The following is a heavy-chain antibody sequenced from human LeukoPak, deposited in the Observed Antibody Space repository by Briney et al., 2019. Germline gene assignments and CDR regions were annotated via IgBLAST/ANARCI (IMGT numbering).Heavy chain of an antibody. D-gene: IGHD3-9*01. J-gene: IGHJ6*02. CDR3: ARVLSRDILTDPYRPYYYYGMDV. V-gene: IGHV1-46*01. CDR1: GYTFTSYY. Sequence: ASVKVSCKASGYTFTSYYMHWVRQAPGQGLEWMGIINPSGGSTSYAQKFQGRVTMTRGTSTSTVYMELSSLRSEDTAVYYCARVLSRDILTDPYRPYYYYGMDVWGQGTTVTVSS. CDR2: INPSGGST.